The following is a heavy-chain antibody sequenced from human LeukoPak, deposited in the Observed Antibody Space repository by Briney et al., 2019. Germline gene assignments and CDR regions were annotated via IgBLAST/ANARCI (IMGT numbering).Heavy chain of an antibody. Sequence: SVTVSCKASGGTFSSYAISWVRQAPGQGLEWMGGIIPIFGTANYAQKFQGRVTITADESTSTAYMELSSLRSEGTAVYYCARRTTVTTKRGGWFDPWGQGTLVTVSS. CDR2: IIPIFGTA. CDR3: ARRTTVTTKRGGWFDP. J-gene: IGHJ5*02. CDR1: GGTFSSYA. V-gene: IGHV1-69*01. D-gene: IGHD4-17*01.